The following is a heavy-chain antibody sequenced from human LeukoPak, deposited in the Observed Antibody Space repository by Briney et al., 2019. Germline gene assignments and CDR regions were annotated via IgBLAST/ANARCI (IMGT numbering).Heavy chain of an antibody. V-gene: IGHV4-61*01. Sequence: SETLSLTCTVPGGSISSSSYYWAWIRQPPGKGLEWIGYIYYSGSTNYNPSLKSRVTISVDTSKNQFSLKLSSVTAADTAVYYCARERAANWGLVRNYAFDIWGQGTMVTVSS. CDR1: GGSISSSSYY. CDR2: IYYSGST. J-gene: IGHJ3*02. CDR3: ARERAANWGLVRNYAFDI. D-gene: IGHD7-27*01.